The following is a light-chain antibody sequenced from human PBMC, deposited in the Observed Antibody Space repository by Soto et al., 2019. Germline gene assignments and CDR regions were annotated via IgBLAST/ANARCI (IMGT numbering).Light chain of an antibody. J-gene: IGLJ1*01. Sequence: QSAPTQPASVSGSPGQSITISCTGTSSDVGSYNLVSWYQQHPGKAPKVMIYEGSKRPSGVSNRFSGSKSGNMASLTISGLQAEDEADYYCCSYAGSSTYLFGTGTKLTVL. CDR2: EGS. CDR1: SSDVGSYNL. V-gene: IGLV2-23*01. CDR3: CSYAGSSTYL.